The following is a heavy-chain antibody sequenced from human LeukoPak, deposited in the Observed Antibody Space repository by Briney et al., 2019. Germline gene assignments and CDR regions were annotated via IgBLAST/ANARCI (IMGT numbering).Heavy chain of an antibody. D-gene: IGHD2/OR15-2a*01. J-gene: IGHJ5*02. CDR2: ISSSSDYI. CDR3: ARGKTSQNIVTRKTYNWFDP. Sequence: GGSLRLSCAASEFTFSSYNMNWVRQAPGKGLEWVSSISSSSDYIYYADSVKGRFTISRDNAKDSLYLQMKSLRAEDTAVYYCARGKTSQNIVTRKTYNWFDPWGQGTLVTVSS. V-gene: IGHV3-21*01. CDR1: EFTFSSYN.